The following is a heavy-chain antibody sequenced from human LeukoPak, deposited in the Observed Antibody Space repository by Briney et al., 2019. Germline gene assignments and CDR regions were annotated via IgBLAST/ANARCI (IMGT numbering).Heavy chain of an antibody. Sequence: SETLSLTCTVSGGSVGTYDASWVRQPPGKGLEWIGYMYNSGSTNYNPSLKSRVTISIDTSRNQVSLRLSSVTAADTAVYYCARQVVVVSTCDVRGQRTMVTVSS. CDR3: ARQVVVVSTCDV. CDR2: MYNSGST. CDR1: GGSVGTYD. J-gene: IGHJ3*01. V-gene: IGHV4-59*08. D-gene: IGHD2-21*01.